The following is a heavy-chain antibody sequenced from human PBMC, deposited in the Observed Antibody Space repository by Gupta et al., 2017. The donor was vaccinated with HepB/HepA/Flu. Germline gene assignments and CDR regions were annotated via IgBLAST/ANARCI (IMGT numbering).Heavy chain of an antibody. V-gene: IGHV4-39*01. CDR2: IFYSGST. CDR3: ARQSHGWYNIFDY. CDR1: GDSPSSSSYY. J-gene: IGHJ4*02. D-gene: IGHD6-19*01. Sequence: QLQLQESGPGLVKPSETLSLTCTVSGDSPSSSSYYWGWIRQPPGKGLEWIGSIFYSGSTYYNPSLKSRVTISVDTSKNQLSRKLSSVTAADTAVYYCARQSHGWYNIFDYWGQGTLVTVAS.